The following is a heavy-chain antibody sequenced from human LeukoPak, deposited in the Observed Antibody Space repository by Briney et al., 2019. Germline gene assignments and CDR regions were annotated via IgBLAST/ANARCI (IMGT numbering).Heavy chain of an antibody. CDR1: GYTFTTHG. CDR2: ISSYSTYT. Sequence: ASVKVSCKASGYTFTTHGISWVRQAPGQGIEWMGWISSYSTYTTYAQKFQGRITMTTDTSTSTGYLELRSLTSDDTAVYYCARDFQVAYYYGMDVWGQGTTVTVSS. J-gene: IGHJ6*02. V-gene: IGHV1-18*01. CDR3: ARDFQVAYYYGMDV.